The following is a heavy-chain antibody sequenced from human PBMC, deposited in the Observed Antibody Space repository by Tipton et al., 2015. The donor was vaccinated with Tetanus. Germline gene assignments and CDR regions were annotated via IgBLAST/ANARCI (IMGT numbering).Heavy chain of an antibody. Sequence: LRLSCTVSGGSISSGGYYWSWIRQHPGKGLGWIGDIYNSGSSYYNPSLKSRVPISVDTSKNQFSLKLNSVTAADTAVYYCARDQARGARGWNYFDYWGQGSLVTVSS. CDR1: GGSISSGGYY. J-gene: IGHJ4*02. D-gene: IGHD1-26*01. CDR3: ARDQARGARGWNYFDY. CDR2: IYNSGSS. V-gene: IGHV4-31*03.